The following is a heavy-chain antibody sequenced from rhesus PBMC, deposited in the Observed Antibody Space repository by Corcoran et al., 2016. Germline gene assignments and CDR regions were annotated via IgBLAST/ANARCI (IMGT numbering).Heavy chain of an antibody. CDR1: GFTFSSYG. D-gene: IGHD6S26*01. CDR3: ATTPVGIAAAGRMGNFDY. V-gene: IGHV3S5*01. J-gene: IGHJ4*01. CDR2: ISNGGGST. Sequence: EVQLVESGGGLVQPGGSLRLSCAASGFTFSSYGMSWVRQAPGKGLEWVSYISNGGGSTYYANSGKCRLTISIDNSKNTLSLQRKSLRAEDTAVDYCATTPVGIAAAGRMGNFDYWGQGVLVTVSS.